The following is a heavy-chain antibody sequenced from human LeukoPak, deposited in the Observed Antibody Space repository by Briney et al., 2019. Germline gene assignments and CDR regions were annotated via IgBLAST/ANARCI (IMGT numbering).Heavy chain of an antibody. CDR1: GYTFTSYG. V-gene: IGHV1-69*04. CDR2: IIPILGIA. J-gene: IGHJ4*02. Sequence: SVKVSCKASGYTFTSYGISWVRQAPGHGLEWMGRIIPILGIANYAQKFQGRVTITADKSTSTAYMELSSLRSEDTAVYYCARALEGLLHWGQGTLVTVSS. CDR3: ARALEGLLH. D-gene: IGHD1-26*01.